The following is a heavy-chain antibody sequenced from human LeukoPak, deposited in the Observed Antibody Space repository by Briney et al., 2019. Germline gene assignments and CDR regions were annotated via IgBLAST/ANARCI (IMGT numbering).Heavy chain of an antibody. V-gene: IGHV3-23*01. D-gene: IGHD6-19*01. CDR1: GFTFSSNA. J-gene: IGHJ4*02. Sequence: GGSLRLSCVASGFTFSSNAMNWVRQAPGKGLEWVSVISGSGNSAHYADSVRGRFTISRDNSKNTLYLQMNSLRAEDTAVYFCAKRGSSAWFGFDYWGQGALVTVSS. CDR3: AKRGSSAWFGFDY. CDR2: ISGSGNSA.